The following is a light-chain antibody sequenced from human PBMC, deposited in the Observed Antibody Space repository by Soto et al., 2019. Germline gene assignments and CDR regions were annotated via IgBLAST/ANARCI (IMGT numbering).Light chain of an antibody. CDR3: ASYTSSDTPSV. J-gene: IGLJ1*01. CDR1: SSDVGASDF. V-gene: IGLV2-14*01. Sequence: QSALTQPASVSGSPGQSITISCTGTSSDVGASDFVSWYQQHPGKAPKLMIYEVTNRPSWVSNRFSGSKSGNSASLTISGLQAEDEADYYCASYTSSDTPSVFGTGTKLTVL. CDR2: EVT.